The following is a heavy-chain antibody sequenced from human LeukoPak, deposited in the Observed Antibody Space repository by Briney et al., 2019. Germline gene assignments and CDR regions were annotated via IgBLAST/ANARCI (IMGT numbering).Heavy chain of an antibody. J-gene: IGHJ4*02. CDR3: ARAGYYYDSSGYYYGFGY. Sequence: SETLSLTCAVYGGSFSGYYWSWIRQPPGKGLEWTGEINHSGSTNYNPSLKSRVTISVDTSKNQFSLKLSSVTAADTAVYYCARAGYYYDSSGYYYGFGYWGQGTLVTVSS. V-gene: IGHV4-34*01. CDR1: GGSFSGYY. D-gene: IGHD3-22*01. CDR2: INHSGST.